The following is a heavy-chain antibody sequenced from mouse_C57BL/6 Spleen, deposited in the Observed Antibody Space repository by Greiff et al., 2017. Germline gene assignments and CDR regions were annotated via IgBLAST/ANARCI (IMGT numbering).Heavy chain of an antibody. CDR3: ARSPFYDYDEYFDY. V-gene: IGHV1-54*01. D-gene: IGHD2-4*01. Sequence: VQLQQSGAELVRPGTSVTVSCKASGYAFTNYLIAWVKQRPGQGLEWIGVINPGSGGTHYNEKFKGKATLTADKSSSTAYMQLSSLTSENSAVYFCARSPFYDYDEYFDYWGQGTTLTVSS. CDR1: GYAFTNYL. J-gene: IGHJ2*01. CDR2: INPGSGGT.